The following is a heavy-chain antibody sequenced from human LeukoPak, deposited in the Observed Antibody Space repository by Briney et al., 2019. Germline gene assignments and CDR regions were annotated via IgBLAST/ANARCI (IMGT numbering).Heavy chain of an antibody. J-gene: IGHJ4*02. Sequence: PGGSLRLSCAASGFTFSSYSMNWVRQAPGKGLEWVSYISSSSSTIYYADSVKGRFTISRDNAKNSLYLQMNSLRAEDTAVYYCARTNMYSTSWYHFDYWGQGTLVTVSS. CDR3: ARTNMYSTSWYHFDY. CDR2: ISSSSSTI. V-gene: IGHV3-48*01. D-gene: IGHD6-13*01. CDR1: GFTFSSYS.